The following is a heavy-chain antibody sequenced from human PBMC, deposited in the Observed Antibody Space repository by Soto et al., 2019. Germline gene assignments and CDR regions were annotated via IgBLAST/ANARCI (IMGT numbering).Heavy chain of an antibody. CDR1: GGSISSGGYY. CDR3: ARDLWARYCSGGSCYSGLDYYYYGMDV. D-gene: IGHD2-15*01. V-gene: IGHV4-31*03. Sequence: SETLSLTCTVSGGSISSGGYYWSWIRQHPGKGLEWIGYIYYSGSTYYNPSLKSRVTISVDTSKNQFSLKLSSVTAADTAVYYCARDLWARYCSGGSCYSGLDYYYYGMDVWGQGTTVTV. J-gene: IGHJ6*02. CDR2: IYYSGST.